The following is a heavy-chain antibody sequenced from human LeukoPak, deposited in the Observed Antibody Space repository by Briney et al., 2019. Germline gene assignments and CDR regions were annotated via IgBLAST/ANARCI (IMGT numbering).Heavy chain of an antibody. CDR3: ARVDSNSYYYYYYYMDV. CDR1: GFTLSSYN. J-gene: IGHJ6*03. CDR2: ISSSSTTI. D-gene: IGHD2/OR15-2a*01. V-gene: IGHV3-48*01. Sequence: GGSLRHSCAASGFTLSSYNMNWVRQAPGKGLEWVSYISSSSTTIYYADSVKGRFTISRDNAKNSLYLQMNSLRAEDTAVYYCARVDSNSYYYYYYYMDVWGKGTEVTVSS.